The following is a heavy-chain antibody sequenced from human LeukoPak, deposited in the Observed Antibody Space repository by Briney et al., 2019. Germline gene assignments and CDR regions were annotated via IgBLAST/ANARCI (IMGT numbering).Heavy chain of an antibody. CDR3: AKSSHMVRGTNFDY. CDR1: GFTFSSYA. J-gene: IGHJ4*02. V-gene: IGHV3-23*01. CDR2: ISGSGGST. Sequence: GGSLRLSCAASGFTFSSYAMSWVRQAPGKGLEWVSAISGSGGSTYYADSVKGRFTIPRDNSKNTLYLQMNSLRAEDTAVYYCAKSSHMVRGTNFDYWGQGTLVTVSS. D-gene: IGHD3-10*01.